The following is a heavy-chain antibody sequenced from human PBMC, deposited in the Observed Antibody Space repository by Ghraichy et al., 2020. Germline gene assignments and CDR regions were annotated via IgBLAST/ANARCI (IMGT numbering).Heavy chain of an antibody. V-gene: IGHV3-74*01. D-gene: IGHD3-16*01. Sequence: SCAASEFTFSSYWMHWGRQAPGRGLVWVSRVKSDGSSTDYADSVKGRFTISRDNARNTLHLEMNSLTAEDTAVYYCARGVGSAPRSAFDIWGQGTMVTVPS. CDR3: ARGVGSAPRSAFDI. CDR1: EFTFSSYW. CDR2: VKSDGSST. J-gene: IGHJ3*02.